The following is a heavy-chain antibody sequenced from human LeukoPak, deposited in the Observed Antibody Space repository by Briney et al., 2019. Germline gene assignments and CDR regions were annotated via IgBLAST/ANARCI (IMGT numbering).Heavy chain of an antibody. V-gene: IGHV3-23*01. D-gene: IGHD3-22*01. CDR2: ISGSGGST. Sequence: GGSLRLSCAASGFTFSSYAMSWVRQAPGKGLEWVSAISGSGGSTYYADSVKGRFTISRDNSKNTLYLQMNRLRAEDTAVYYCAKRPAYDSSGSVRDYWGQGTLVTVSS. CDR3: AKRPAYDSSGSVRDY. J-gene: IGHJ4*02. CDR1: GFTFSSYA.